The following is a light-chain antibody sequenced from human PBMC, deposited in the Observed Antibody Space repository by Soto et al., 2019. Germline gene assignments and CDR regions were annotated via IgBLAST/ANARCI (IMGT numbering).Light chain of an antibody. CDR3: SSYTSSSTSGV. Sequence: QSVLTQPASVSGSPGQSITISCTGTSSDVGGYNYVSWYQQHPGKAPKLMIYDVSNRPSGVSNRFSGSKSGNTASLTISGLQAEDEADHYCSSYTSSSTSGVFGGGTQLTVL. CDR2: DVS. J-gene: IGLJ3*02. V-gene: IGLV2-14*01. CDR1: SSDVGGYNY.